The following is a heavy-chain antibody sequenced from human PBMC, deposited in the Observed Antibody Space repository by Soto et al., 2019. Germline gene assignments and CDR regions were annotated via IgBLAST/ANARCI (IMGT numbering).Heavy chain of an antibody. Sequence: QVQLQESGPGLVKPSQTLSLSCTVSGDSISSGDHYWSWIRQPPGKGLEWIAHISYGGYTFYNPSLQSRITMSVDTSKNQAYLKLSSVTAADTAVYYCASLTVSFLSFVDNWGHGTPVTVSS. CDR1: GDSISSGDHY. CDR2: ISYGGYT. J-gene: IGHJ4*01. D-gene: IGHD2-8*02. V-gene: IGHV4-30-4*01. CDR3: ASLTVSFLSFVDN.